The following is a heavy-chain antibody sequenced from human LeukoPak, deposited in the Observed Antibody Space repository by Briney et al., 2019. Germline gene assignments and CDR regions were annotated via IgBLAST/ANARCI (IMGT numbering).Heavy chain of an antibody. J-gene: IGHJ4*02. CDR1: GYMFTSYG. D-gene: IGHD6-13*01. Sequence: ASMKVSCKASGYMFTSYGISWVRKAPGQGLEWMGWISSYNGNTDYAQNLQGRVTMTTDTSTSTAYMELRSLTSDDTAVYYCARDQGYTSSPYYFDYWGQGSLVTVSS. CDR2: ISSYNGNT. CDR3: ARDQGYTSSPYYFDY. V-gene: IGHV1-18*04.